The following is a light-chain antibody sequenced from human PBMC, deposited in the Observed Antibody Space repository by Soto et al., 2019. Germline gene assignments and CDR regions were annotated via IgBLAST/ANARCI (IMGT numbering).Light chain of an antibody. CDR2: DAS. CDR3: QQRSNWPPWT. CDR1: QSVSSY. V-gene: IGKV3-11*01. J-gene: IGKJ1*01. Sequence: EIVLTQSPATLSLSPGERATLSCRASQSVSSYLAWYQQKPGQAPRLLIYDASNRATGIPARFSGSGSWTDFTLTISSLEPEDFAVYYCQQRSNWPPWTFGQGPKVDIK.